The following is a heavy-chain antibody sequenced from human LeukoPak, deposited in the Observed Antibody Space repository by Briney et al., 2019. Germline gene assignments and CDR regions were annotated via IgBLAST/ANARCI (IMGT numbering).Heavy chain of an antibody. D-gene: IGHD2-2*01. CDR2: IRYDGNNR. CDR1: GFTFSTYG. CDR3: AKVGEYQLLLYAFDM. J-gene: IGHJ3*02. Sequence: GGSLRLSCAASGFTFSTYGMHWVRQAPGKGLEWVSFIRYDGNNRYYADSVKGRFTISRDNSKNTLYLQMNSLRAEDTAVYYCAKVGEYQLLLYAFDMWGQGTMVTVSS. V-gene: IGHV3-30*02.